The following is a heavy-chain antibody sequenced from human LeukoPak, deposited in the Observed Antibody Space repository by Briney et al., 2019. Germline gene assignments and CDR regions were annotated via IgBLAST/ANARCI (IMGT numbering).Heavy chain of an antibody. V-gene: IGHV4-39*07. CDR1: GGPTSSSSYY. J-gene: IGHJ3*02. CDR3: ASGVVAANDAFDI. D-gene: IGHD2-15*01. CDR2: IYYSGST. Sequence: SDTLPLTCTVSGGPTSSSSYYWGWIRQPPGKALEWIGSIYYSGSTFYNPSLKSRVTISVDTSKNQFSLKLSSVTAADTAVYYCASGVVAANDAFDIWGQGTMVTVSS.